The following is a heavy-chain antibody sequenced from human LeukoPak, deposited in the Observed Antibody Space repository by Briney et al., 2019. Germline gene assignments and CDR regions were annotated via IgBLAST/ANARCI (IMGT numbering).Heavy chain of an antibody. D-gene: IGHD5-12*01. J-gene: IGHJ6*02. CDR1: GFTFSSYA. CDR2: ISGSGGST. Sequence: GGSLRLSCAASGFTFSSYAMSWVRQAPGKGLEWVSAISGSGGSTYYADSVKGRFTISRDNAKNSLFLQMNSLRADDTAVYYCSKGGGYVRMDVWGQGTTVTVSS. CDR3: SKGGGYVRMDV. V-gene: IGHV3-23*01.